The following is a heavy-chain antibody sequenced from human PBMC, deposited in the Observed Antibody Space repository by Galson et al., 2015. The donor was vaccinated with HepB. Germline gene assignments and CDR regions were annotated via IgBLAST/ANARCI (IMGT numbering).Heavy chain of an antibody. CDR1: GFSLSTSGMR. V-gene: IGHV2-70*04. Sequence: PALVKPTQTLTLTCTFSGFSLSTSGMRVSWIRQPPGKALEWLARIDWDDDKFYSTSLKTRLTISKDTSKNQVVLTMTNMDPVDTATYYCARSSGDGYNYGGNFDYWGQGTLVTVSS. CDR2: IDWDDDK. J-gene: IGHJ4*02. CDR3: ARSSGDGYNYGGNFDY. D-gene: IGHD5-24*01.